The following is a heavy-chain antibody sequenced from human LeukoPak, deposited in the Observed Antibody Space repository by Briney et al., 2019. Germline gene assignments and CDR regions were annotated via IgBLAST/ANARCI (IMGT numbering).Heavy chain of an antibody. CDR3: ARSSTTYYYFDF. Sequence: APVKVSCKASGYTFTSYYIHWVRQAPGQGLEWMGRINPTSGGTTSAQKFRGRVTMTRDTSINTAYMELSRLRSDDTAVFYCARSSTTYYYFDFWGQGALVTVSS. CDR2: INPTSGGT. J-gene: IGHJ4*02. D-gene: IGHD2-2*01. V-gene: IGHV1-2*06. CDR1: GYTFTSYY.